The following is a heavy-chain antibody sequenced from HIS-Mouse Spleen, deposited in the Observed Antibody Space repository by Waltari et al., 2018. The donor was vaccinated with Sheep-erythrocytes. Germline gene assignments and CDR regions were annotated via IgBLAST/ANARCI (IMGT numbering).Heavy chain of an antibody. CDR3: ARDEGTYYDFWSGYPPSYYFDY. CDR2: IYYSGTT. V-gene: IGHV4-39*07. Sequence: QLQLQESGPGLVKPSETLSLTCTVSGGSISISSYYWGWIRQPPGKGLEWIGSIYYSGTTYYNPSLKSRVTISVDTSKNQFSLKLSSVTAADTAVYYCARDEGTYYDFWSGYPPSYYFDYWGQGTLVTVSS. D-gene: IGHD3-3*01. CDR1: GGSISISSYY. J-gene: IGHJ4*02.